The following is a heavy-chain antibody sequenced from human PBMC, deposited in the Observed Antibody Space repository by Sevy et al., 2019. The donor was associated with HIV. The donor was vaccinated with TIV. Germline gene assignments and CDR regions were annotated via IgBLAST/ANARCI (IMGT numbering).Heavy chain of an antibody. CDR3: ARDRCSGGSCRRPGNY. D-gene: IGHD2-15*01. Sequence: ASVKVSCKASGYTFTGYYMHWVRQAPGQGLEWMGWINPNSGGTNYAQKFQGWVTMTRDTSISTAYMELSRLRSDDTAVDYCARDRCSGGSCRRPGNYWGQGTLVTVSS. V-gene: IGHV1-2*04. J-gene: IGHJ4*02. CDR2: INPNSGGT. CDR1: GYTFTGYY.